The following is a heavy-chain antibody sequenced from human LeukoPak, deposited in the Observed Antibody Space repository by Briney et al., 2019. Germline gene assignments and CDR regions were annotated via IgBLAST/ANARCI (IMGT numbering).Heavy chain of an antibody. D-gene: IGHD2-2*01. CDR2: ISGSDGST. J-gene: IGHJ4*02. CDR3: ARQVSCDTTTCYAGMPPDY. Sequence: GGSLRLSCAASGFTFSRYAMSWVRQTPEKGLEWVSVISGSDGSTYYADSVRGRFTISRDDSGNTLFLQMNSLRAEDTAVYYCARQVSCDTTTCYAGMPPDYWGQGTLVSVSS. CDR1: GFTFSRYA. V-gene: IGHV3-23*01.